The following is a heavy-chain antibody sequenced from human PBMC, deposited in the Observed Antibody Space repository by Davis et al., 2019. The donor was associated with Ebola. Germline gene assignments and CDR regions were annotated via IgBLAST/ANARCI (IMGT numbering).Heavy chain of an antibody. V-gene: IGHV4-59*01. CDR2: FYYSGSP. D-gene: IGHD6-19*01. CDR1: GGSISSYY. Sequence: SETLSPTCTVPGGSISSYYWSWIRQPPGKGLEWFGYFYYSGSPNYNPALKSRVTISVDTSKNQFSLKLSSVTAADTAVYYCARTIPLYSSGWYVGGWFDPWGQGTLVTVSS. J-gene: IGHJ5*02. CDR3: ARTIPLYSSGWYVGGWFDP.